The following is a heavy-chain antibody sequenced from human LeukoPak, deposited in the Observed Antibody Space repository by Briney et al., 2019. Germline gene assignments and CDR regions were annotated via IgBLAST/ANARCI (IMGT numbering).Heavy chain of an antibody. CDR1: GDTFSNYY. D-gene: IGHD2-15*01. J-gene: IGHJ4*02. Sequence: GASVKVSCKASGDTFSNYYIHWVRQAPRLGLEWMGVSNPSGDSTTYALRFQDRVTMTRDTSTSTVYMELSSLKFEDTAVYYCATRRPCSGPLCYGLNYWGQGTPVTVSS. CDR2: SNPSGDST. CDR3: ATRRPCSGPLCYGLNY. V-gene: IGHV1-46*01.